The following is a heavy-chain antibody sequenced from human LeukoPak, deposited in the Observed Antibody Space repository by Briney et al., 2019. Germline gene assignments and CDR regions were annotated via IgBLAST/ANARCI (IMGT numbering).Heavy chain of an antibody. D-gene: IGHD4-17*01. CDR2: IRSKAYGGTT. V-gene: IGHV3-49*03. J-gene: IGHJ5*02. CDR1: GFTFGDYA. CDR3: TREGNYGERFEGHT. Sequence: PGGSLRLSCTASGFTFGDYAMSWFRQAPGKGLEWVGFIRSKAYGGTTEYAASVKGRFTISRDDSKSIAYLQMNSLKTEDTAVYYCTREGNYGERFEGHTWGQGTLVTVSS.